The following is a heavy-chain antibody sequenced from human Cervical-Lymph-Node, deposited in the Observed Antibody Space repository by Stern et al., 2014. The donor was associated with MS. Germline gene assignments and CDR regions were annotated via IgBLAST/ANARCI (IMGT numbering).Heavy chain of an antibody. CDR3: ARERALIVGATTGFDY. V-gene: IGHV1-2*06. J-gene: IGHJ4*02. D-gene: IGHD1-26*01. Sequence: VQLVQSGAEVKTPGASVKVSCKASGYTFTGYYMHCVRQAPGQGLEWMGRVNPNSGGTNYAQKFQGRVTMTRDTSISTAYMELSRLRSDDTAVYYCARERALIVGATTGFDYWGQGTLVTVSS. CDR1: GYTFTGYY. CDR2: VNPNSGGT.